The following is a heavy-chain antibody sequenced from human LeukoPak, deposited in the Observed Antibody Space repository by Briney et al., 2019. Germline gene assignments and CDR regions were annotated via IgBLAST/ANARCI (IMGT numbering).Heavy chain of an antibody. CDR1: GGTFSSYA. J-gene: IGHJ6*02. V-gene: IGHV1-69*13. CDR2: IIPIFGTA. Sequence: GASVKVSCKASGGTFSSYAISWVRQAPGQGLEWMGGIIPIFGTANYAQKFQGRVTITADESTSTAYMELSSLRSEDTAVYYCARDKPAAVRRYYYYGMDVWGQGTTVTVS. CDR3: ARDKPAAVRRYYYYGMDV. D-gene: IGHD2-2*01.